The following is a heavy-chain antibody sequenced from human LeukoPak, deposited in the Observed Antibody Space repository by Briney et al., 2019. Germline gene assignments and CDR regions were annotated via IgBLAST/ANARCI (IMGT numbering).Heavy chain of an antibody. CDR3: ARDIFPSFDWLPRYNWFDP. V-gene: IGHV3-30-3*01. D-gene: IGHD3-9*01. CDR1: GFTFSSYA. CDR2: ISYDGSNK. J-gene: IGHJ5*02. Sequence: PGGSLRLSCAASGFTFSSYAMHWVRQAPGKGLEWVAVISYDGSNKYYADSVKGRFTISRDNSKNTLYLQMNSLRAEDTAVYYCARDIFPSFDWLPRYNWFDPWGQGTLVTVSS.